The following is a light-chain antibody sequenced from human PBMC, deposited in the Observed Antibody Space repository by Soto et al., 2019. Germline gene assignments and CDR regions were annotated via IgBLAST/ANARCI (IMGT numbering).Light chain of an antibody. CDR1: QSVSSTD. CDR3: QQYDRSPTTWT. V-gene: IGKV3-20*01. Sequence: EIVLTQSPGTLSLSPGERATLSCSASQSVSSTDLTWYQQKPGQAPRLLIYGASTRATGIPDRFSGSGSGTDFTLTISRLEPDDPAVYHCQQYDRSPTTWTFGQGTKVEI. CDR2: GAS. J-gene: IGKJ1*01.